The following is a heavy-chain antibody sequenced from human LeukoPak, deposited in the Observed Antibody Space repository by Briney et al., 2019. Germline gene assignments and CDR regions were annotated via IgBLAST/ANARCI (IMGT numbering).Heavy chain of an antibody. J-gene: IGHJ5*02. Sequence: ASVKVSCKASGYTFTAYNMQWVRQAPGQGFEWMGWINPNSGVTNYAQKFQGRVTMTRDTSITTAYMELSSLRYDDTAVYYCASPCSGGNCYGWFVPWGQGTLVTVSS. CDR3: ASPCSGGNCYGWFVP. D-gene: IGHD2-15*01. V-gene: IGHV1-2*02. CDR2: INPNSGVT. CDR1: GYTFTAYN.